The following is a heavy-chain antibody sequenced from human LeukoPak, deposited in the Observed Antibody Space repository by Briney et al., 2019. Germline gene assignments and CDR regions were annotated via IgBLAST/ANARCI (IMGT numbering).Heavy chain of an antibody. CDR2: IYGGGST. J-gene: IGHJ4*02. V-gene: IGHV3-53*01. CDR3: AKGGHTYYYDSSGYH. CDR1: GFTVSSNY. D-gene: IGHD3-22*01. Sequence: GGSLRLSCAASGFTVSSNYMSWVRQAPGKGLEWVSVIYGGGSTYYADSVKGRFTISRDNSKKTLYLQMNSLRAGDTAVYYCAKGGHTYYYDSSGYHWGQGTLVTVSS.